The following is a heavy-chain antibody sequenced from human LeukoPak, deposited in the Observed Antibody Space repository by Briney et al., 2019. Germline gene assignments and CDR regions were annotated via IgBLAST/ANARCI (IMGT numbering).Heavy chain of an antibody. CDR2: ISGSGGST. CDR3: ARESESSGWYDY. V-gene: IGHV3-43*02. D-gene: IGHD6-19*01. J-gene: IGHJ4*02. Sequence: GGSLRLSCAASGFTFAGYAMTWVRQAPGKGLEWVSLISGSGGSTYYADVVKGRFTISRDNSKNSLYLQMNSLRSDDTALYYCARESESSGWYDYWGQGTLVTVSS. CDR1: GFTFAGYA.